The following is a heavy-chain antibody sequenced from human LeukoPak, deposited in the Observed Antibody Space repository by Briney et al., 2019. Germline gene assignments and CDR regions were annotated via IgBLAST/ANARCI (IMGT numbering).Heavy chain of an antibody. J-gene: IGHJ4*02. CDR3: ARGIGGATPFDY. CDR1: GGSLSSYC. V-gene: IGHV4-4*07. Sequence: SETLSLTCTVSGGSLSSYCWTWIRQVAGEGLEWIGRTCISGSTNYNPSLKSRVTMSVERSKNQFSLKLSSVTAADTAVYYCARGIGGATPFDYWGQGTLVTVS. D-gene: IGHD1-26*01. CDR2: TCISGST.